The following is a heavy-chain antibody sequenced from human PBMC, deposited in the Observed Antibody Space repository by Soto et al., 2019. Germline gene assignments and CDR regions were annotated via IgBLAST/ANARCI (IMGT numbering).Heavy chain of an antibody. CDR1: GGSFSGYY. J-gene: IGHJ6*02. D-gene: IGHD2-15*01. CDR3: ARGRGYCSGGSCYWGPGYYYYGMDV. Sequence: QVQLQQWGAGLLKPSETLSLTCAVYGGSFSGYYWSWSRQPPGKGLEWIGEINHSGSTNYNPSLKSRFTISVDTSKNQFSLKLSSVTAADTAVYYCARGRGYCSGGSCYWGPGYYYYGMDVWGQGTTVTVSS. CDR2: INHSGST. V-gene: IGHV4-34*01.